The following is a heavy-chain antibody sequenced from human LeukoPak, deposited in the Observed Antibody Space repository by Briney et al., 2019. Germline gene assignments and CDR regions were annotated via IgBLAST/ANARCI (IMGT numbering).Heavy chain of an antibody. CDR1: GGSISSYY. J-gene: IGHJ6*03. CDR3: ARGLIGGDYYYYYYMDV. Sequence: PSETLSLTCTASGGSISSYYWSWIRQPPGKGLEWIGYIYYSGSTNYNPSLKSRVTISVDTSKNQFSLKLSSVTAADTAVYYCARGLIGGDYYYYYYMDVWGKGTTVTISS. CDR2: IYYSGST. D-gene: IGHD2/OR15-2a*01. V-gene: IGHV4-59*01.